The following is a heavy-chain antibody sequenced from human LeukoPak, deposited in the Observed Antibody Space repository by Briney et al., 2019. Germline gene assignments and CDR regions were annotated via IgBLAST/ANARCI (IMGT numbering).Heavy chain of an antibody. CDR2: IHPSGST. D-gene: IGHD3-10*01. J-gene: IGHJ5*02. Sequence: SETLSLTCIVSGGSISGYYWSWIRQPAGKGLEWIGRIHPSGSTDYSPFLKSRLTMSVDTSKNQFSLNLTSVTAADTALYYCARDQLIGSEIYIWLDPWDQGTLVTVSS. CDR1: GGSISGYY. CDR3: ARDQLIGSEIYIWLDP. V-gene: IGHV4-4*07.